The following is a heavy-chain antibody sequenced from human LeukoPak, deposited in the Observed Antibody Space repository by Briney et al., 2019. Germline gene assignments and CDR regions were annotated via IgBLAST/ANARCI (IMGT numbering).Heavy chain of an antibody. CDR2: ISYDGSNK. CDR3: ARLTGRSFDI. J-gene: IGHJ3*02. Sequence: GGSLRLSCAASGFTFSNYGMHWVRQAPGKGLEWVAVISYDGSNKYYADSVKGRFTISRDNSKNTLYLQMNSLRAEDTAVYYCARLTGRSFDIWGQGTMVTVSS. V-gene: IGHV3-30*03. CDR1: GFTFSNYG.